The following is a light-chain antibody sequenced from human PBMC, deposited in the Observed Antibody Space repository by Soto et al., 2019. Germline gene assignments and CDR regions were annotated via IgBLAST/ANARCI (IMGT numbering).Light chain of an antibody. J-gene: IGKJ1*01. CDR3: QQYYSTPRT. V-gene: IGKV4-1*01. CDR2: CAS. CDR1: QSVLYSSNNKNY. Sequence: DIVMTQSPDSLAVSLGERATINCKSSQSVLYSSNNKNYLAWYQQKPGQPPKLLIYCASTRESGVPDRFSGSGSGTDFTLTISSLQAEDVAVYCCQQYYSTPRTFGQGNKVEIK.